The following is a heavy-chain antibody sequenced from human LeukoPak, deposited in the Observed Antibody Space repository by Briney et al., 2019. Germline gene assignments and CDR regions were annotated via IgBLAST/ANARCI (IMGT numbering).Heavy chain of an antibody. Sequence: SATLSLTCTVSGGSISSHYWSWIRQPPGKGLEWIGYIYYSGSTNYNPSLKSRVTMSVDTSKNQFSLKLSSVTAADTAVYYCARDHLRSGWFDPWGQGTLVTVSS. CDR1: GGSISSHY. CDR2: IYYSGST. CDR3: ARDHLRSGWFDP. V-gene: IGHV4-59*11. D-gene: IGHD3-16*01. J-gene: IGHJ5*02.